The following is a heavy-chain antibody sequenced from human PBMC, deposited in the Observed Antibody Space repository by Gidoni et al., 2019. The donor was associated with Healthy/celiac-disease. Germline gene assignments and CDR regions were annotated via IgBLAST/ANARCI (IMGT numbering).Heavy chain of an antibody. CDR1: GDSISRSSYY. V-gene: IGHV4-39*01. CDR2: IYYSGRT. Sequence: QLQLQESGPGLVKPSETLSLTCTVSGDSISRSSYYCVWIRQHPGKGLEWCGSIYYSGRTYYNPSLKSRVTISVDTSKNQFSLKLSSVTAADTAVYYCARHRPCGGDCYTFDYWGQGTLVTVSS. CDR3: ARHRPCGGDCYTFDY. J-gene: IGHJ4*02. D-gene: IGHD2-21*02.